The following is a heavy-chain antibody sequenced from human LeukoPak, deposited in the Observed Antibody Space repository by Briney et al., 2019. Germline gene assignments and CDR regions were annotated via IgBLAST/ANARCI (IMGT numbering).Heavy chain of an antibody. J-gene: IGHJ4*02. D-gene: IGHD2/OR15-2a*01. Sequence: PGGSLRLSCAASGFTFRTYWMSWVRQAPGKGLEWVSYISGDGNAKHYTDSVKGRFTISRDNAKNALYLQMNSLRAEDTAVYFCARDYVYAFDYWGQGTLVTVSS. CDR3: ARDYVYAFDY. V-gene: IGHV3-48*01. CDR1: GFTFRTYW. CDR2: ISGDGNAK.